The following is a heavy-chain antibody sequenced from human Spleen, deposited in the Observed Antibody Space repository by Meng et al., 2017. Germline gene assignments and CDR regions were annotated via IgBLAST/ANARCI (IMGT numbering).Heavy chain of an antibody. Sequence: GHLWCAGPLCVKTPPTLPRICKDACGCTRSGGYCCGSGRHHPGKGMQWIRYISSRESTHYKPSLKSPVTMSIDKSMNHFSLQVTSVTAADTAVYYCARDRSGNANYDYWGQGTLVTVSS. V-gene: IGHV4-31*02. CDR3: ARDRSGNANYDY. CDR1: CGCTRSGGYC. J-gene: IGHJ4*02. D-gene: IGHD6-25*01. CDR2: ISSREST.